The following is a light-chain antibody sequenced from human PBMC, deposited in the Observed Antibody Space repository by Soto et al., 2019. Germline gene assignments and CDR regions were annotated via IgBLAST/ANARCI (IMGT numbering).Light chain of an antibody. V-gene: IGKV1-5*01. Sequence: DIQLTQPPPNLSASVGDRVTISFRSSQTITNWWAWYQQEPGKAPRLLIYYASSLESWFPSRVSGSGSGTEFTLTSRSLQSEDIASCQCHKYESFWTFGQGTKVDIK. CDR3: HKYESFWT. J-gene: IGKJ1*01. CDR1: QTITNW. CDR2: YAS.